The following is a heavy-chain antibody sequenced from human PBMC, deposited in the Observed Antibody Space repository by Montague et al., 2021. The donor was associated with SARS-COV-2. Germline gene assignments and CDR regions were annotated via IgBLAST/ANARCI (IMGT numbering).Heavy chain of an antibody. CDR2: ISTTGANT. CDR3: AKEGVVVGADGFDY. Sequence: SLSLSFPASGFPFSSYGMNWVRQAPGKGLEWVSAISTTGANTYYAGSVKGRFTISRDNSKNTLYLQLNSLRDEDTAVYYCAKEGVVVGADGFDYWGQGTMVIASS. J-gene: IGHJ3*01. CDR1: GFPFSSYG. V-gene: IGHV3-23*01. D-gene: IGHD3-22*01.